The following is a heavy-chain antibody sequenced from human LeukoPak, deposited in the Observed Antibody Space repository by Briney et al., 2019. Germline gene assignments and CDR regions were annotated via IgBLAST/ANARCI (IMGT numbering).Heavy chain of an antibody. Sequence: SETLSLTCTVSGVSISSYYWSWIRQPPGKGLEWIAYIYYSGSTNYNPSLKSRVTISVDTSNNQFSLKLSSVTAADTAVYYCARHLDYSGSGTYFDYWGQGILVTVSS. V-gene: IGHV4-59*08. D-gene: IGHD3-10*01. CDR2: IYYSGST. CDR3: ARHLDYSGSGTYFDY. CDR1: GVSISSYY. J-gene: IGHJ4*02.